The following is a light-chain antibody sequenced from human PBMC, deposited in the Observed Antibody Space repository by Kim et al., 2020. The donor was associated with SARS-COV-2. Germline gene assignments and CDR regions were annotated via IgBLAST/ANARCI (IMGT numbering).Light chain of an antibody. V-gene: IGKV3-15*01. CDR2: GAS. CDR1: QSVSSN. J-gene: IGKJ5*01. Sequence: EIVMTQSPATLSVSPGERATLSCRASQSVSSNLAWYQQKPGQAPTLLMYGASIRATGIPARFSGSGSGTEFTLTISSLQSEDFALYYCQQYKKWPPITFGQGTRLEIK. CDR3: QQYKKWPPIT.